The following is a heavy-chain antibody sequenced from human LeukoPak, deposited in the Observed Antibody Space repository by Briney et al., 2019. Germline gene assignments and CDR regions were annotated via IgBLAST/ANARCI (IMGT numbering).Heavy chain of an antibody. D-gene: IGHD6-13*01. CDR2: ISSSSSYI. CDR3: ALQQLVPNAFDI. J-gene: IGHJ3*02. Sequence: GGSLRLSSAASGFTFSSYSMNCVRQARGKGLEWVSSISSSSSYIYYADSVKGRFTISRDNAKNSMYLQMNSLRAEDTAVYYCALQQLVPNAFDIWGQGKMVTVSS. CDR1: GFTFSSYS. V-gene: IGHV3-21*01.